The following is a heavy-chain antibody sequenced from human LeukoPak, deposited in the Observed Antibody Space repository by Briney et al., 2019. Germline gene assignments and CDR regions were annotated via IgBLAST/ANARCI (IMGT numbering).Heavy chain of an antibody. D-gene: IGHD6-6*01. J-gene: IGHJ3*02. V-gene: IGHV3-33*01. CDR2: IWYDGSNK. Sequence: GGSLRLSCAASGFTFSSYGMHWVRQAPGKGLEWVAVIWYDGSNKYYADSVKGRFTISRDNSKNTLYLQMNSLRAEDTAVYYCARTTSIAARGGAFDIWGQGTVVTVSS. CDR1: GFTFSSYG. CDR3: ARTTSIAARGGAFDI.